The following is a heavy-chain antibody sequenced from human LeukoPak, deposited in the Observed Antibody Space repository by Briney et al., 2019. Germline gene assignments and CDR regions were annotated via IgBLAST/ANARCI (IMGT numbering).Heavy chain of an antibody. V-gene: IGHV3-30*04. CDR2: ISYDETNK. CDR1: GFTFTNYA. J-gene: IGHJ4*02. D-gene: IGHD4-17*01. CDR3: ARVARAGYGVDFDC. Sequence: GGSLRLSCAASGFTFTNYAMHWVRQAPGKGLEWVAVISYDETNKYYEDSVKGRFTISRDSSKNTLYLQMSSLRDEDTAVYYCARVARAGYGVDFDCWGQGTLVTVSS.